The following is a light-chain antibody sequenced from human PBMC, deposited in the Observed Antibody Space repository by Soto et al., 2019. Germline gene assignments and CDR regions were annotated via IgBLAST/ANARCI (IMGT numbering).Light chain of an antibody. Sequence: QSALTQPPSASGSPGQSVTISCTGTSSDVGGYNYVSWYQQHPGKARKLMIYEVSKRPSGVPDRFSGSKSGNTASLTVSGLKPEDEADYYCSSYAGSSNFVVFGGGTKLTVL. CDR1: SSDVGGYNY. V-gene: IGLV2-8*01. J-gene: IGLJ2*01. CDR3: SSYAGSSNFVV. CDR2: EVS.